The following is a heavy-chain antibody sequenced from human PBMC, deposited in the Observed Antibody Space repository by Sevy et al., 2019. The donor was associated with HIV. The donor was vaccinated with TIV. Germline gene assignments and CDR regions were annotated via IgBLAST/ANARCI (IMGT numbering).Heavy chain of an antibody. CDR3: ARMGGQGGYYFDY. Sequence: GGSLRLSCTASGFTFTIYWMSRVRQAPGKGLEWVAYIKQDGSERSDVDSVKGRFTISRDNAKSSLYLQMNSLRDEDTAVYYCARMGGQGGYYFDYWGQGTLVTVSS. CDR2: IKQDGSER. CDR1: GFTFTIYW. J-gene: IGHJ4*02. D-gene: IGHD1-26*01. V-gene: IGHV3-7*01.